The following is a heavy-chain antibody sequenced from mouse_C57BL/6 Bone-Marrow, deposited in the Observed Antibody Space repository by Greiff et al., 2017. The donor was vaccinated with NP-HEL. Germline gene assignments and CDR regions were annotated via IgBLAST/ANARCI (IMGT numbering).Heavy chain of an antibody. V-gene: IGHV1-20*01. CDR3: ARSIYYYGSSYSF. D-gene: IGHD1-1*01. CDR2: INPYNGDT. J-gene: IGHJ2*01. Sequence: EVQLQQSGPELVKPGDSAKISCKASGYSFTGYFMNWVMQSHGKSLEWIGRINPYNGDTFYNQKFKGKATLTVDKSSSTAHMELRSLTSEDSAVYYCARSIYYYGSSYSFWGQGTTLTVSS. CDR1: GYSFTGYF.